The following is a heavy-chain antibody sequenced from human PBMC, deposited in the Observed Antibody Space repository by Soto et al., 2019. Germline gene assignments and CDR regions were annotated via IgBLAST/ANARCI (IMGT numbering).Heavy chain of an antibody. J-gene: IGHJ3*02. V-gene: IGHV5-51*01. CDR3: ASITIFGVDPHAFDI. D-gene: IGHD3-3*01. CDR2: IYPGDSDT. CDR1: GYSFTSYW. Sequence: GESLKISCKGSGYSFTSYWIGWVRQMPGKELERMGIIYPGDSDTRYSPSFQGQVTISADKSISTAYLQWSSLKATDTAMYYCASITIFGVDPHAFDIWGQGTMV.